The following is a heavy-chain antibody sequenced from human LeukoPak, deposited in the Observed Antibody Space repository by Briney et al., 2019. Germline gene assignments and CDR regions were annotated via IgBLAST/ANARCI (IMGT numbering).Heavy chain of an antibody. CDR3: ARVGQRLSRRGPFDY. V-gene: IGHV4-59*01. J-gene: IGHJ4*02. D-gene: IGHD3-16*02. CDR2: IYYSGST. CDR1: GGSFSGYY. Sequence: SETLSLTCAVYGGSFSGYYWSWIRQPPGKGLEWIGYIYYSGSTNYNPSLKSRVTISVDTSKNQFSLKLSSVTAADTAVYYCARVGQRLSRRGPFDYWGQGTLVTVSS.